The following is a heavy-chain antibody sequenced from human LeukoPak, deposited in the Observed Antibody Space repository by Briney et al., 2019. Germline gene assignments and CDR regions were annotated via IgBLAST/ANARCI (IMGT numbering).Heavy chain of an antibody. D-gene: IGHD3-22*01. Sequence: GASVKVSCTASGYTFTGYYIHWVRQAPGQGLEWMGRINPNSGGTNYAQKFQGRVTMTRDTSISTAYMDLSSLRSDDTAVYYCTREDDSSGYRPFDIRGQGTMVTVSS. CDR2: INPNSGGT. CDR1: GYTFTGYY. J-gene: IGHJ3*02. V-gene: IGHV1-2*06. CDR3: TREDDSSGYRPFDI.